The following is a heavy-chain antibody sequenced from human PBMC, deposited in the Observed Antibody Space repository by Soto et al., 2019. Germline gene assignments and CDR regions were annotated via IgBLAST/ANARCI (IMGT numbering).Heavy chain of an antibody. CDR3: ARASYGAYVLYYYYYGMDV. CDR1: GYTFTSYG. D-gene: IGHD4-17*01. Sequence: QVQLVQSGAEVKKPGASVKVSCKASGYTFTSYGISWVRQAPGQGLEWMGWISAYNGNTKHAQKLQGRVTMTTDTSTSTAYMELRSLRSDDTAVYYCARASYGAYVLYYYYYGMDVWGQGTTVTVSS. V-gene: IGHV1-18*01. CDR2: ISAYNGNT. J-gene: IGHJ6*02.